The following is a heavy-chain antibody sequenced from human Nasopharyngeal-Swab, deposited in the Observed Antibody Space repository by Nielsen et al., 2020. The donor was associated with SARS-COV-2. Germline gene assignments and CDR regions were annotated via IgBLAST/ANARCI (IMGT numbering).Heavy chain of an antibody. CDR1: GYTFTGYY. D-gene: IGHD3-9*01. J-gene: IGHJ6*03. Sequence: ASVKVSCKASGYTFTGYYMHWVRQAPGQELEWMGRINPNSGGTNYAQKFQGRVTMTRDTSISTAYMELSRLRSDDTAVYYCARGEGTYYDILTGWGSDYYYMDVWGKGTTVTVSS. CDR3: ARGEGTYYDILTGWGSDYYYMDV. CDR2: INPNSGGT. V-gene: IGHV1-2*06.